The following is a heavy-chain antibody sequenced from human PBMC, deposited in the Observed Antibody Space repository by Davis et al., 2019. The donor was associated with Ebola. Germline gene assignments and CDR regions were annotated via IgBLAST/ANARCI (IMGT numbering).Heavy chain of an antibody. V-gene: IGHV4-59*12. Sequence: SETLSLTCTVSGGSISSYYWSWIRQPPGKGLEWVGYIHHSGSANSNPSLKSRVTFSIDTSKSQVSLKLTSVTAADTAVYYCASKPTVLGDFFDYWGQGTLVTVSS. D-gene: IGHD3-16*01. CDR3: ASKPTVLGDFFDY. CDR1: GGSISSYY. CDR2: IHHSGSA. J-gene: IGHJ4*02.